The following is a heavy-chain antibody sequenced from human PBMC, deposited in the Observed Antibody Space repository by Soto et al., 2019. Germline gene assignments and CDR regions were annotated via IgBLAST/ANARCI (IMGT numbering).Heavy chain of an antibody. CDR3: ARDHISDDSSGYYPALDY. CDR1: GFTFSSYA. J-gene: IGHJ4*02. V-gene: IGHV3-30-3*01. D-gene: IGHD3-22*01. CDR2: ISYDGSNK. Sequence: GGSLRLSCAASGFTFSSYAMHWVRQAPGKGLEWVAVISYDGSNKYYADSVKGRFTISRDNSKNTLYLQMNSLRAEDTAVYYCARDHISDDSSGYYPALDYWGQGTLVTVSS.